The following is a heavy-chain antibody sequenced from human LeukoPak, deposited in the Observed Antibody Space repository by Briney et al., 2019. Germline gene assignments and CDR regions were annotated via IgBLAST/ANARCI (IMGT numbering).Heavy chain of an antibody. V-gene: IGHV4-4*07. CDR2: IYSSGST. J-gene: IGHJ5*02. CDR3: ARSSPYDSRFDP. Sequence: PSETLSLTCTVSGGSFSNYYWSWIRQPAGKGLEWIGRIYSSGSTNYNPSLKSRVTMSIDTSKNQFSLRLSSVTAADTASYYCARSSPYDSRFDPWGQGTLVTVSS. D-gene: IGHD3-22*01. CDR1: GGSFSNYY.